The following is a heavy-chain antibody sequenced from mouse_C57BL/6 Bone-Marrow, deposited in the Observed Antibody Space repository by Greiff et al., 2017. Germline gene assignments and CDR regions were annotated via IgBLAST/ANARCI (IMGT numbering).Heavy chain of an antibody. J-gene: IGHJ2*01. V-gene: IGHV1-69*01. Sequence: QVQLQQPGAELVMPGASVTLSCKASGYTFTSYWMHWVKQRPGQGLEWIGEIDPSDSYTNYNQKFKGKSTLTVDKSSSTAYMQLSSLTSEDSAVYYCAREGTVVAFDYWGQGTTLTVSS. CDR2: IDPSDSYT. CDR3: AREGTVVAFDY. CDR1: GYTFTSYW. D-gene: IGHD1-1*01.